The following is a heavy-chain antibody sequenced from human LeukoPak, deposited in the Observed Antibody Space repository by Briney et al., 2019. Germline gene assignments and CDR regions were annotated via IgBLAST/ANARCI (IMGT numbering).Heavy chain of an antibody. CDR2: ISGSGGST. J-gene: IGHJ4*02. CDR3: AKSEGLRYFDWSRGYYFDY. V-gene: IGHV3-23*01. Sequence: GGSLRLSCAASGCTFSSYAMSWVRQAPGKGLEWVSAISGSGGSTYYADSVKGRFTISRDNSKNTLYLQMNSLRAEDTAVYYCAKSEGLRYFDWSRGYYFDYWGQGTLVTVSS. CDR1: GCTFSSYA. D-gene: IGHD3-9*01.